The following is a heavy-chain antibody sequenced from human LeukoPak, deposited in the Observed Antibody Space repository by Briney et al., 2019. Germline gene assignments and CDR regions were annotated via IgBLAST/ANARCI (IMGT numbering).Heavy chain of an antibody. V-gene: IGHV5-51*01. Sequence: GESLKISCEGSGYSFTSYWIGWVRQMPGKGLEWMGIIYPGDSDTRYSPSFQGQVTISADKSISTAYLQWSSLKASDTAMYYCARGRITMVRGVDYWGQGTLVTVSS. CDR1: GYSFTSYW. CDR2: IYPGDSDT. CDR3: ARGRITMVRGVDY. D-gene: IGHD3-10*01. J-gene: IGHJ4*02.